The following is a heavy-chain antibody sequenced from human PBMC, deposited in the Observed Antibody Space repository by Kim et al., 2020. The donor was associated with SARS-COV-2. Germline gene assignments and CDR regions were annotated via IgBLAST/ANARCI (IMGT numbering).Heavy chain of an antibody. CDR1: GYTLTELS. Sequence: ASVKVSCKVSGYTLTELSMHWVRQAPGKGLEWMGGFDPEDGETIYAQKFQGRVTMTEDTSTDTAYMELSSLRSEDTAVYYCATDRYCSSTPSGHYFCYYYGMDVWGQGTTVTVSS. V-gene: IGHV1-24*01. D-gene: IGHD2-2*01. CDR3: ATDRYCSSTPSGHYFCYYYGMDV. CDR2: FDPEDGET. J-gene: IGHJ6*02.